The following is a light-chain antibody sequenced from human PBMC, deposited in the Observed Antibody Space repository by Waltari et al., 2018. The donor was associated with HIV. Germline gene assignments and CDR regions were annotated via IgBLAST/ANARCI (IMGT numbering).Light chain of an antibody. Sequence: QSVLTQPPSASGTPGQGVTISCVGASSNLGSNHVYWYQQLPGTAPKVLIYRNNQRPSGVPDRFSGSKSGASASLTISGLRSADEAVYFCATRDGSLKVFGGGTKLTVL. CDR1: SSNLGSNH. CDR3: ATRDGSLKV. CDR2: RNN. V-gene: IGLV1-47*01. J-gene: IGLJ3*02.